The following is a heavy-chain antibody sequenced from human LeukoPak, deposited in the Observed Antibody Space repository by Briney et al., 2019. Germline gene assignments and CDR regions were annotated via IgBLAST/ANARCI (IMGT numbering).Heavy chain of an antibody. CDR2: ISYDGSNK. V-gene: IGHV3-30*03. CDR1: GFTFSSYS. CDR3: ARDSGYGRDSGGVLDY. Sequence: GSLRLSCAASGFTFSSYSMNWVRQAPGKGLEWVAVISYDGSNKYYADSVKGRFTISRDNSKNTLYLQMNSLRAEDTAVYYCARDSGYGRDSGGVLDYWGQGTLVTVSS. D-gene: IGHD6-19*01. J-gene: IGHJ4*02.